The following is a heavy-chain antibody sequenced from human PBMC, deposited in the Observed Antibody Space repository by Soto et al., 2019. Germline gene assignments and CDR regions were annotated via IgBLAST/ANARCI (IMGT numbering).Heavy chain of an antibody. CDR2: ISSSSSTI. V-gene: IGHV3-48*02. J-gene: IGHJ5*02. CDR1: GFTFSSYS. CDR3: AREGGSLNWFDP. D-gene: IGHD1-26*01. Sequence: EVQLVESGGGLVQPGGSLRLSCAASGFTFSSYSMNWVRQAPGKGLEWVSYISSSSSTIYYADSVKGRFTIYRDNAKNSLDLLMNSLRDEDTAVYYCAREGGSLNWFDPWGQGTLGTVSS.